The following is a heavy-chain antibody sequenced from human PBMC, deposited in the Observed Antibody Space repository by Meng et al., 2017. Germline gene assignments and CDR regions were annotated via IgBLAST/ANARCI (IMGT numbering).Heavy chain of an antibody. CDR1: GDRVSINSAA. CDR2: TYYRSKWYN. J-gene: IGHJ4*02. CDR3: ARGVVYAISYFDY. V-gene: IGHV6-1*01. D-gene: IGHD2-8*02. Sequence: QRQQSGPGLLTPPQTHSPTGASSGDRVSINSAAWNWIRQSPSRGLEWLGRTYYRSKWYNDYAVSVKSRITINPDTSKNQFSLQLNPVTPEDTAVYYCARGVVYAISYFDYWGQGTLVTVSS.